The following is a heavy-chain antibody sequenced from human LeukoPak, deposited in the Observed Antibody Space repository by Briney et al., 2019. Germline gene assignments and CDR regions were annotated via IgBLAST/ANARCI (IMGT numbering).Heavy chain of an antibody. D-gene: IGHD6-6*01. CDR2: ISYDGSNK. CDR1: GFTFSSYA. CDR3: ARSSSSSLYYYYGMDV. V-gene: IGHV3-30-3*01. J-gene: IGHJ6*02. Sequence: GVLRLSCAASGFTFSSYAMHWVRQAPGKVLEWVAVISYDGSNKYYADSVKGRFTISRDNSKNTLYLQMNSLRAEDTAVYYCARSSSSSLYYYYGMDVWGQGTTVTVSS.